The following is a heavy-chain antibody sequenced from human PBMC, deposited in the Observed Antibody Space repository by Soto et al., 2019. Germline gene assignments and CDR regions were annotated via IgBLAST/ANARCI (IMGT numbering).Heavy chain of an antibody. V-gene: IGHV4-31*03. D-gene: IGHD3-16*01. CDR1: RVSITTSGHY. CDR3: ALGMFMDV. J-gene: IGHJ6*03. CDR2: IDSSGTT. Sequence: QVQLQESGPGLVKPSQTLSLSCSVSRVSITTSGHYWNWVRQRPGRGLELIGDIDSSGTTYHNPSLKTRLAMSVEPSTSQISLNLSSVTAADTALYFCALGMFMDVWGRGTTVTVSS.